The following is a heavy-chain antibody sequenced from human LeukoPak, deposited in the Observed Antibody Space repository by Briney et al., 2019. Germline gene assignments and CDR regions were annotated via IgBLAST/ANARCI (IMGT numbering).Heavy chain of an antibody. CDR3: ARHRTEAVVYYNYSGMDV. CDR2: IYYSGST. D-gene: IGHD6-19*01. J-gene: IGHJ6*02. CDR1: GGSISSYY. Sequence: SETLSLTCTVSGGSISSYYWSWIRQPPGKGLEWIGYIYYSGSTNYNPSLKSRVTISVDTSKNQFSLKLSSVTAADTAVYYWARHRTEAVVYYNYSGMDVWGQGTTVTVSS. V-gene: IGHV4-59*08.